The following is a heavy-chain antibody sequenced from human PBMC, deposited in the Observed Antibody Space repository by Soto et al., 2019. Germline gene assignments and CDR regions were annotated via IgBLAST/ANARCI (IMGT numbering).Heavy chain of an antibody. Sequence: GGSLRLSCAASGFTFSSYGMHWVRQAPGKGLEWVAAISYDGSNKYYADSVKGRFTISRDNSKNTLYLQMNSLRAEDTAVYYCAKDVMRNWFDPWGQGTPVTVSS. D-gene: IGHD3-16*01. CDR2: ISYDGSNK. J-gene: IGHJ5*02. CDR3: AKDVMRNWFDP. V-gene: IGHV3-30*18. CDR1: GFTFSSYG.